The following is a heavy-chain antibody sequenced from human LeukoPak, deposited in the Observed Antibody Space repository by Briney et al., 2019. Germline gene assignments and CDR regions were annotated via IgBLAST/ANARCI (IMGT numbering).Heavy chain of an antibody. J-gene: IGHJ4*02. CDR1: GFTFSSYS. Sequence: GGSLRLSCAASGFTFSSYSMNWVRQAPGKGLEWVSSISSSSNYIYYADSVKGRFTISRDNAKNSLYLQMNSLRAEDTAVYYCARDLLYYDSRGGDYWGQGTLVTVSS. V-gene: IGHV3-21*01. CDR3: ARDLLYYDSRGGDY. CDR2: ISSSSNYI. D-gene: IGHD3-22*01.